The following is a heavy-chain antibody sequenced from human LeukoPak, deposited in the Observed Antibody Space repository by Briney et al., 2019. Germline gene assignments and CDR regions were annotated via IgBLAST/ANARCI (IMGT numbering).Heavy chain of an antibody. D-gene: IGHD1-26*01. V-gene: IGHV3-23*01. J-gene: IGHJ4*02. Sequence: GGSLRLSCLTSGFTFSTNAMSWVRQAPGKGPEWISGISGSGASTYYADSVTGRFTISRDNSRNTPYLQMNSLRGDDTAVYYCAKDVGKWESLHFFDYWGQGTLVTVSS. CDR2: ISGSGAST. CDR3: AKDVGKWESLHFFDY. CDR1: GFTFSTNA.